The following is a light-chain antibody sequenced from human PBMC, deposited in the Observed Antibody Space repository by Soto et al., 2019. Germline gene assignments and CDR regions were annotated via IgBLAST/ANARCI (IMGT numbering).Light chain of an antibody. V-gene: IGKV3-20*01. CDR1: QSVSSSY. CDR2: GAS. J-gene: IGKJ1*01. CDR3: QQYGSSPRT. Sequence: EIVLTQSPGTLSLSPGERATLSCRASQSVSSSYLAWYQQKPGQAPRLLIYGASSRATGIPDRFSGSGSGTDFTLTIRKLEPEDLAVYYCQQYGSSPRTFGQGTKVEI.